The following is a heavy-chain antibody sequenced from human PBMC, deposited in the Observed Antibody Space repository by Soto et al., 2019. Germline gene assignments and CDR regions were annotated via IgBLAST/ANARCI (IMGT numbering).Heavy chain of an antibody. J-gene: IGHJ4*02. CDR1: GGSISSYY. CDR3: AGSSSWLRS. CDR2: IYYSGST. Sequence: SETLSLTCTVSGGSISSYYWSWIRQPPGKGLEWIGYIYYSGSTNYNPSLKSRVTISVDTSKNQFSLKLSSVTAADTAVYYCAGSSSWLRSWGQGTLVTVSS. V-gene: IGHV4-59*01. D-gene: IGHD6-13*01.